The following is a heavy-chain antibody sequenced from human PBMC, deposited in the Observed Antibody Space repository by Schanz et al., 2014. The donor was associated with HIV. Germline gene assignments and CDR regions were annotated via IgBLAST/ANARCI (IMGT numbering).Heavy chain of an antibody. CDR2: IWYDGSNK. D-gene: IGHD3-9*01. V-gene: IGHV3-33*01. CDR3: ARDSEYYDVLTGYHYYYGMDV. Sequence: QVQLVESGGGVVQPGRSLRLSCAASGFTFSSYGMHWVRQAPGRGLEWVAVIWYDGSNKYYADSVKGRFTISRDNSKNTLFLQMNSLRAEDTAVYYCARDSEYYDVLTGYHYYYGMDVWGQGTTVIVSS. J-gene: IGHJ6*02. CDR1: GFTFSSYG.